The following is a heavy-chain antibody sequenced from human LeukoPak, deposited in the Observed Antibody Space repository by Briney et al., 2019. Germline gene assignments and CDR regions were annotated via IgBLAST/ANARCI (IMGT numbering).Heavy chain of an antibody. CDR3: AKDGTEWEPFPFDY. D-gene: IGHD1-26*01. V-gene: IGHV3-23*01. Sequence: GGSLRLSCAASGFTLSSYAMSWVRQAPGKGLEWVSGISSSGGSTYYADSVKGRFTVSRDNSKNTLYLQMNSLRAEDTALYYCAKDGTEWEPFPFDYWGQGTLVTVSS. CDR1: GFTLSSYA. CDR2: ISSSGGST. J-gene: IGHJ4*02.